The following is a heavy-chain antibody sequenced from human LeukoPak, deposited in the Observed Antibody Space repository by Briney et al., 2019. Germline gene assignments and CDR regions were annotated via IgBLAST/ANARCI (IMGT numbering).Heavy chain of an antibody. CDR3: ARGRPSPFDY. D-gene: IGHD6-6*01. CDR1: GGSISSYY. V-gene: IGHV4-34*01. CDR2: INHSGST. J-gene: IGHJ4*02. Sequence: SETLSLTCTVSGGSISSYYWSWIRQPPGKGLEWIGEINHSGSTNYNPSLKGRVTISVDTSKNQFSLKLSSVTAADTAVYYCARGRPSPFDYWGQGTLVTVSS.